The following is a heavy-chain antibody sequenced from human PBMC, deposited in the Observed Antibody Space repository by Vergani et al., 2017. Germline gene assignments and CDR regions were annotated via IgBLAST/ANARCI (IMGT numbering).Heavy chain of an antibody. J-gene: IGHJ5*02. Sequence: VQLVESGGGVVQPGRSLRLSCAASGFTFSSYSMNWVRQAPGKGLEWVSSISSSSSYIYYADSVKGRFTISRDNAKNSLYLQMNSLRAEDTAVYYCARDPDFEYSSSSDWFDPWGQGTLVTVSS. D-gene: IGHD6-6*01. CDR2: ISSSSSYI. V-gene: IGHV3-21*01. CDR1: GFTFSSYS. CDR3: ARDPDFEYSSSSDWFDP.